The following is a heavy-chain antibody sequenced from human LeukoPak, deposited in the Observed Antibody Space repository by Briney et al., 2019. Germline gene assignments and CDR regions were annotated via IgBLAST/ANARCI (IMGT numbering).Heavy chain of an antibody. CDR2: IGAYNGNT. J-gene: IGHJ4*02. CDR1: GYTFTSYG. D-gene: IGHD3-3*01. Sequence: ASVKVSCKASGYTFTSYGISWVRQAPGQGLEWMGWIGAYNGNTNYAQKLQGRVTMTTDTSTSTAYMELRSLRSDDTAVYYCARDVRARYDFWSGPFDYWGQGTLVTVSS. V-gene: IGHV1-18*01. CDR3: ARDVRARYDFWSGPFDY.